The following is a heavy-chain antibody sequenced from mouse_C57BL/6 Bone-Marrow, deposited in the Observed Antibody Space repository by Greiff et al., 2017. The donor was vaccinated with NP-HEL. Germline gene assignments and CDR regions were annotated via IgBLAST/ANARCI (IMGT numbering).Heavy chain of an antibody. V-gene: IGHV5-6*01. CDR1: GFTFSSYG. J-gene: IGHJ2*01. Sequence: EVKLVESGGDLVKPGGSLKLSCAASGFTFSSYGMSWVRPTPDKRLEWVATISSGGSYTYYPDSVKGRFTISRDNAKNTLYLQMSSLKSEDTAMYYCARRKDSDFDYWGQGTTLTVSS. D-gene: IGHD3-1*01. CDR3: ARRKDSDFDY. CDR2: ISSGGSYT.